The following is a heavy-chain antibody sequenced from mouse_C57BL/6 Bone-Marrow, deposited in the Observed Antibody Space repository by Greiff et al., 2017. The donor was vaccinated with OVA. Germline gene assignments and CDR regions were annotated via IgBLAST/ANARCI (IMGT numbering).Heavy chain of an antibody. Sequence: VMLVESGPGLVQPSQSLSITCTVSGFSLTSYGVHWVRQSPGKGLEWLGVIWSGGSTDYNAAFISRLSISKDNSKSQVFFKMNSLQADDTAIYYCARVYDYDVDFDVWGTGTTVTVSS. V-gene: IGHV2-2*01. J-gene: IGHJ1*03. D-gene: IGHD2-4*01. CDR1: GFSLTSYG. CDR3: ARVYDYDVDFDV. CDR2: IWSGGST.